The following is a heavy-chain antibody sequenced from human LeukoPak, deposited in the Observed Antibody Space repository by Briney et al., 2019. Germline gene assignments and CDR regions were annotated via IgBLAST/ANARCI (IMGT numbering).Heavy chain of an antibody. V-gene: IGHV3-15*01. J-gene: IGHJ4*02. CDR1: GFIFSNAW. Sequence: GGSLRLSCVASGFIFSNAWMSWVRQAPGKGLEWVGHIKSKTDGGTADYVAPVKGRFTLSRDDSKKTRYRQINSLKIEDTAVYYCTTDRHTAMVQFDYWGQGTLVTVSS. CDR3: TTDRHTAMVQFDY. CDR2: IKSKTDGGTA. D-gene: IGHD5-18*01.